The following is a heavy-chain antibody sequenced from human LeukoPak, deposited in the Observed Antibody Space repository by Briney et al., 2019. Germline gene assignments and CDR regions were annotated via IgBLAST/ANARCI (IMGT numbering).Heavy chain of an antibody. V-gene: IGHV4-34*01. D-gene: IGHD6-19*01. CDR3: ATSSGWYSSLQY. Sequence: SETLSLTCAAYGGSFSGYYWSWIRQPPGKGLEWIGEINHSGSTNYNPSLKSRVTISVDTSKNQFSLKLSSVTAADTAVYYCATSSGWYSSLQYWGQGTLVTVSS. CDR2: INHSGST. CDR1: GGSFSGYY. J-gene: IGHJ4*02.